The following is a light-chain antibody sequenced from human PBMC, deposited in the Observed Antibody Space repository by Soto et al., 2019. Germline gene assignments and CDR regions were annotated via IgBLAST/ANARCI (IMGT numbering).Light chain of an antibody. CDR1: SSDVGGYNY. CDR3: SSYAGSNNLRV. J-gene: IGLJ1*01. Sequence: QSVLTQPPSASGSPGQSVTISCTGTSSDVGGYNYVSWYQQHPGKAPKLMIYEVSKRPSGVPDRFSGSKSDNTASLTASGLQAEDEADYYCSSYAGSNNLRVFGSGSKVTVL. V-gene: IGLV2-8*01. CDR2: EVS.